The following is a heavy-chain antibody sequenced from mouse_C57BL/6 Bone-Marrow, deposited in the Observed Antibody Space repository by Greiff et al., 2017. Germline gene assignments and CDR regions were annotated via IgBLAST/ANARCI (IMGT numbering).Heavy chain of an antibody. J-gene: IGHJ3*01. V-gene: IGHV1-49*01. Sequence: LQQSGAELVRPGSSVKLSCKDSYFAFMASAMHWVKQRPGHGLEWIGTFTMYGDATAYSQNFKGKATLTATPSSSTAYMELSSLTSEDAAVYYCARTPYYYGTPWLAYWGQGTLVTVSA. CDR1: YFAFMASA. CDR2: FTMYGDAT. D-gene: IGHD1-1*01. CDR3: ARTPYYYGTPWLAY.